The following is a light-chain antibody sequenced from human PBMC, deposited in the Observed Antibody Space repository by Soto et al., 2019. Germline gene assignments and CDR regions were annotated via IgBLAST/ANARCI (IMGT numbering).Light chain of an antibody. CDR2: GVS. Sequence: QSALTQPASVSGSPGQSITISCTGTRSDFGDYNYVSWYQQHPGKAPKLTVWGVSNRPSGVSNRFSASKSGNTASLTISGLQAEDEADYYCSSYTTSNTWLFGGGTKLTVL. J-gene: IGLJ3*02. CDR3: SSYTTSNTWL. CDR1: RSDFGDYNY. V-gene: IGLV2-14*01.